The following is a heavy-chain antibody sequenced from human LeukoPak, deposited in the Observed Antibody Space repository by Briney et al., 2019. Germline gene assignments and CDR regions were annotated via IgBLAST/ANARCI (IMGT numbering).Heavy chain of an antibody. CDR1: GGSFSGYY. D-gene: IGHD3-9*01. CDR2: INHSGST. J-gene: IGHJ4*02. Sequence: SETLSLTCAVYGGSFSGYYWSWIRQPPGKGLEWIGEINHSGSTNYNPSLKSRVTISVDTSKNQFSLKLSSVTAADTAVYYCAREYYDILTGHAEFDYWGQGTLVTVSS. CDR3: AREYYDILTGHAEFDY. V-gene: IGHV4-34*01.